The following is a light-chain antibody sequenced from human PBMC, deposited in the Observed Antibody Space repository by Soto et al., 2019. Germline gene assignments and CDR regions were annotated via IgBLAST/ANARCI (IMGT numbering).Light chain of an antibody. CDR1: QTIGNF. CDR2: AAS. CDR3: QQSYSALMYT. Sequence: DIQMTQSPSSLSASVGDRVTISCRASQTIGNFLNWYQQKPGKAPKLLIYAASTLESGVPSRFSASGSGTDFTLTINTLQPEDFATYYCQQSYSALMYTCGQGTKVDIK. V-gene: IGKV1-39*01. J-gene: IGKJ2*01.